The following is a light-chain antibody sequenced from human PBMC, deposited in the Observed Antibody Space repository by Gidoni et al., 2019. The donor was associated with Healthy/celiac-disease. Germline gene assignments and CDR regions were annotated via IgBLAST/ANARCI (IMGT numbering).Light chain of an antibody. CDR1: SSNIGAGYD. CDR3: QSYDSSLSGWV. CDR2: GNS. J-gene: IGLJ3*02. Sequence: QSVLTQPPSVSGAPVQSVTISCTGSSSNIGAGYDVHWYQQLPGTAPKLLIYGNSNRPSGVPDRFSGSKSGTSASLAITGRQAEDEADYYCQSYDSSLSGWVFGGGTKLTVL. V-gene: IGLV1-40*01.